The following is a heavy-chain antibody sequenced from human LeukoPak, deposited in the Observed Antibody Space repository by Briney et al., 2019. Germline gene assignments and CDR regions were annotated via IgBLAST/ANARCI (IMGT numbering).Heavy chain of an antibody. CDR2: IYYSGST. Sequence: SETLSLTCTVSGGSISSSSYYWGWIRQPPGKGLEWIGSIYYSGSTYYNPSLKSRVTISVDTSKNQFSLKLSSVTAADTAVYYCXRHAPYYYYDSGSYYNGLDSWGQGTLVTVSS. D-gene: IGHD3-10*01. CDR3: XRHAPYYYYDSGSYYNGLDS. V-gene: IGHV4-39*01. J-gene: IGHJ4*02. CDR1: GGSISSSSYY.